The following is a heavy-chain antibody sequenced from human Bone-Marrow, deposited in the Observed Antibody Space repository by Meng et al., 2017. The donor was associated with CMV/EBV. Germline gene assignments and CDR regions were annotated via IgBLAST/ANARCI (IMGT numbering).Heavy chain of an antibody. CDR2: INPNSGGT. D-gene: IGHD3-22*01. CDR1: GYTFTSYY. CDR3: ARDHYYYDSSGYYYDFDY. Sequence: ASVKVSCKASGYTFTSYYMHWVRQAPGQGLEWMGWINPNSGGTNYAQKFQGRVTMTRDTSISTAYMELSRLRSDDTAVYYCARDHYYYDSSGYYYDFDYWGQGTLVTVSS. V-gene: IGHV1-2*02. J-gene: IGHJ4*02.